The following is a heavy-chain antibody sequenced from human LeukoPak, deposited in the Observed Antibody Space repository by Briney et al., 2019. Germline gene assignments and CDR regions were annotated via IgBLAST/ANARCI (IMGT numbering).Heavy chain of an antibody. V-gene: IGHV3-11*04. CDR1: GFTFSDYY. Sequence: GGSLRLSCAASGFTFSDYYMSWIRQAPGKGLEWVSYISSGSSTIYYADSVKGRFTVSRDNGKKSLYLHMNSLRAEDTAMYYCARVRAVNWFDPWGQGTLVTVSS. D-gene: IGHD6-19*01. CDR3: ARVRAVNWFDP. J-gene: IGHJ5*02. CDR2: ISSGSSTI.